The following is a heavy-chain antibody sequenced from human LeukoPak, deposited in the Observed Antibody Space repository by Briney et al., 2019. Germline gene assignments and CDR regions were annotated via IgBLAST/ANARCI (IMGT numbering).Heavy chain of an antibody. CDR2: ISSSSGSI. CDR3: ARDVVTEVVTLTTTDS. Sequence: GGSLRLSCAASGFTFSSYSMNWVRQAPGEGLECVSYISSSSGSIYYADSVKGRFTVSRDNAKNSLYLQMNSLKAEDTAVYYCARDVVTEVVTLTTTDSWGQGTLVTVSS. D-gene: IGHD2-21*02. J-gene: IGHJ4*02. V-gene: IGHV3-48*04. CDR1: GFTFSSYS.